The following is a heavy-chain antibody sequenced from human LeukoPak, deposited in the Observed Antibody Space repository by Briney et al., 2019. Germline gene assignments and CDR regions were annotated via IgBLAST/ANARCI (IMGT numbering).Heavy chain of an antibody. CDR2: INPSGGST. V-gene: IGHV1-46*01. D-gene: IGHD3-10*01. J-gene: IGHJ3*02. CDR1: GYTFTSYY. Sequence: ASVKVSCKASGYTFTSYYMHWVRQAPGQGLEWMGIINPSGGSTSYAQKFQGRVTMTRDTSISTAYMELSRLRSDDTAVYYCARDLIGEFNAFDIWGQGTMVTVSS. CDR3: ARDLIGEFNAFDI.